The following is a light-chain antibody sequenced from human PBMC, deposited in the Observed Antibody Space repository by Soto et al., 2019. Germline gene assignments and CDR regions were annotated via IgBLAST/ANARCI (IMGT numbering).Light chain of an antibody. V-gene: IGKV1-5*01. J-gene: IGKJ4*01. CDR2: DAS. Sequence: DIQMTQSPSTLSASVGDTVTITCRASQNIFTWLAWYQHKPGKAPKLLMYDASILESGVPSRFSGSGSGTAFTLTISSLQSDDFATYYCQQYNSHSFGGGTKVQIK. CDR1: QNIFTW. CDR3: QQYNSHS.